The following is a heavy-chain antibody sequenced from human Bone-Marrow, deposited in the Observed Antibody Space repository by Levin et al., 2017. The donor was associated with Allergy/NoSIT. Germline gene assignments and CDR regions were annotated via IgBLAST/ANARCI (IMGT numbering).Heavy chain of an antibody. CDR3: ARDLGYYYMDV. Sequence: GGSLRLSCAASEFTFSNYGMHWVRQAPGKGLEWVAVIWYDGSNKYYADSVKGRFTISRDNSKNTLYLQMNSLRAEDTAVYYCARDLGYYYMDVWGKGTTVTVSS. V-gene: IGHV3-33*01. CDR1: EFTFSNYG. CDR2: IWYDGSNK. J-gene: IGHJ6*03.